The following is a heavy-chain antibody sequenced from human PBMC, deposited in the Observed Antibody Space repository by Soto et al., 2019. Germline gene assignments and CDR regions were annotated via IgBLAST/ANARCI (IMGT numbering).Heavy chain of an antibody. Sequence: GGSLRLSCAASGFTFSSYAMHWVRQAPGKGLEWVAVISYDGSNKYYADSVKGRFTISRDNSKNTLYLQMNSLRAEDTAVYYCARDAAYYDSSGYYGEDCGMDVWGQGTKVTVSS. CDR2: ISYDGSNK. V-gene: IGHV3-30-3*01. CDR3: ARDAAYYDSSGYYGEDCGMDV. CDR1: GFTFSSYA. D-gene: IGHD3-22*01. J-gene: IGHJ6*02.